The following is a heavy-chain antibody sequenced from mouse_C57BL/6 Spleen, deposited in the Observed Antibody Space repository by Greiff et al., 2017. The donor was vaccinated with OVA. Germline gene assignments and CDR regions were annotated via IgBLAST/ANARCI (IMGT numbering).Heavy chain of an antibody. CDR2: IYPRSGNT. D-gene: IGHD1-1*01. J-gene: IGHJ2*01. CDR3: APGGDDGSSPYFDY. V-gene: IGHV1-81*01. Sequence: VQLQQSGAELARPGASVKLSCKASGYTFTSYGISWVKQRTGQGLEWIGEIYPRSGNTYYNEKFKGKATLTADKSSSTAYMELRSLTSEDSAVYFCAPGGDDGSSPYFDYWGQGTTLTVSS. CDR1: GYTFTSYG.